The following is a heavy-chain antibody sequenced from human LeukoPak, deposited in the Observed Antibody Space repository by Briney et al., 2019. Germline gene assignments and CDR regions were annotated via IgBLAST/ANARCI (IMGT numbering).Heavy chain of an antibody. D-gene: IGHD1-26*01. CDR1: GYTFTGYY. V-gene: IGHV1-2*02. CDR2: INPNSDGT. CDR3: ARVEGGSYWSSNPELVLGFDP. Sequence: GASVKVSCKASGYTFTGYYMHWVRQAPGQGLEWMGWINPNSDGTNYAQKFQGRVTMTRDTSISTAYMELSRLRSDDTAVYYCARVEGGSYWSSNPELVLGFDPWGQGTLVTVSS. J-gene: IGHJ5*02.